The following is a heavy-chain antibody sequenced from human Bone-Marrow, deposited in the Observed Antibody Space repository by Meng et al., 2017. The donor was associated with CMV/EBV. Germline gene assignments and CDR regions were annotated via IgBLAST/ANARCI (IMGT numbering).Heavy chain of an antibody. CDR1: GGSISSSSYY. CDR3: ARETGTADY. CDR2: IYYSGST. V-gene: IGHV4-39*07. D-gene: IGHD1-1*01. Sequence: GSLRLSCTVSGGSISSSSYYWGWIRQHPGKGLEWIGSIYYSGSTYYNPSLKSRVTISVDTSKNQFSLKLSSVTAADTAVYYCARETGTADYWGQGTLVTVYS. J-gene: IGHJ4*02.